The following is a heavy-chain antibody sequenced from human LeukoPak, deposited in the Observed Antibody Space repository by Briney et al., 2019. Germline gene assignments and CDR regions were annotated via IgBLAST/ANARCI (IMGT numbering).Heavy chain of an antibody. V-gene: IGHV1-18*01. J-gene: IGHJ6*03. D-gene: IGHD2-2*01. CDR3: ARSYCSSTSCAYYYYYMDV. CDR1: GYTFNTYG. Sequence: ASVKVSCKASGYTFNTYGITWVRQAPGQGLEWMGWISPYNGNTNYAQKFQGRVTLTTDTSTSTAYMELRSLRSDDTAVYYCARSYCSSTSCAYYYYYMDVWGKGTTVTVSS. CDR2: ISPYNGNT.